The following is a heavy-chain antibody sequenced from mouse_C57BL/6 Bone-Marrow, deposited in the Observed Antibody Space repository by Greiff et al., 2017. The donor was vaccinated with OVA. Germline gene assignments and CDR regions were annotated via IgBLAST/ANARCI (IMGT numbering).Heavy chain of an antibody. CDR3: ARHWGYYFDY. CDR1: GFTFSDYY. J-gene: IGHJ2*01. V-gene: IGHV5-12*01. Sequence: EVMLVESGGGLVQPGGSLKLSCAASGFTFSDYYMYWVRQTPEKRLEWVAYISNGGGSTYYPDTVKGRFTISRDNAKNTLYLQMSRLKSEVTAMYYCARHWGYYFDYWGQGTTLTVSS. CDR2: ISNGGGST.